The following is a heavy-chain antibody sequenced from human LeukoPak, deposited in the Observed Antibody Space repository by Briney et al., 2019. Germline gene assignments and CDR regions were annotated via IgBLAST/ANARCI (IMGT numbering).Heavy chain of an antibody. D-gene: IGHD4-23*01. J-gene: IGHJ4*02. CDR1: GGSFSGYY. CDR3: ARGRLRWRYFDY. Sequence: SETLSLTCAVYGGSFSGYYWSWIRQPPGKGLEWIGEISHSGSTNYSPSLKSRVTISVDTSKNQFSLKLSSVTAADTAVYYCARGRLRWRYFDYWGQGTLVTVSS. CDR2: ISHSGST. V-gene: IGHV4-34*01.